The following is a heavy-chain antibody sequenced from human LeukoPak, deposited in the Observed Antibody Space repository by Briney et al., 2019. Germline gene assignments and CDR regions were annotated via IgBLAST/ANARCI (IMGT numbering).Heavy chain of an antibody. CDR1: GGTFSSYA. Sequence: GSSVKVSCKASGGTFSSYAISWVRQAPGQGLEWMGRIIPILGIANYAQKFQGRVTMTRDTSTSTVYMELSSLRSEDTAVYYCARGLYSSSRGYYFDYWGQGTLVTVSS. J-gene: IGHJ4*02. CDR2: IIPILGIA. V-gene: IGHV1-69*04. D-gene: IGHD6-6*01. CDR3: ARGLYSSSRGYYFDY.